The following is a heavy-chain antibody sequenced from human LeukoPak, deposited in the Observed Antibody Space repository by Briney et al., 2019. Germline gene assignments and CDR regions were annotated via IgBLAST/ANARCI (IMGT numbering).Heavy chain of an antibody. V-gene: IGHV3-7*01. J-gene: IGHJ4*02. CDR3: ARDISYNSLDY. D-gene: IGHD6-19*01. CDR2: IKQDGSEK. Sequence: GGSLRLSCAASGFTFSTYWMSWVRQAPGKGLEWVASIKQDGSEKYYVDSVKGRSTISRDNSKNTLYLEMNSLRAEDTAVYYCARDISYNSLDYWGQGTLVTVSS. CDR1: GFTFSTYW.